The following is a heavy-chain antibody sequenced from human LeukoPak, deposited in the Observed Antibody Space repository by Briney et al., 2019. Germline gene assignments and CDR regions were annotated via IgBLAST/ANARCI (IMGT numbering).Heavy chain of an antibody. V-gene: IGHV4-34*01. CDR2: IKHSGST. Sequence: SETLSLTCAVYGGSFSGYYWSWIRQPPGKGLEWIGEIKHSGSTNYNPSLKSRVTISVDTSKNQFSLKLSSVTAADTAVYYCARGYSSSWSRGGRYYYYGMDVWGQGTTVTVSS. CDR1: GGSFSGYY. J-gene: IGHJ6*02. CDR3: ARGYSSSWSRGGRYYYYGMDV. D-gene: IGHD6-13*01.